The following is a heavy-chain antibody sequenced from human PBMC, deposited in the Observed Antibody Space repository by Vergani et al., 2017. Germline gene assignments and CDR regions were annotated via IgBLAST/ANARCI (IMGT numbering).Heavy chain of an antibody. D-gene: IGHD2-2*01. CDR2: INHSGST. V-gene: IGHV4-34*01. Sequence: QVQLQQWGAGLLKPSETLSLTCAVYGGSFSGYYWSWIRQPPGKGLEWIGEINHSGSTNYNPSLKSRVTISVDTSKNQFSLKLSSVTAADTAVYYCARDRRYVVPAANPPFDYWGQGTLVTVSS. CDR1: GGSFSGYY. J-gene: IGHJ4*02. CDR3: ARDRRYVVPAANPPFDY.